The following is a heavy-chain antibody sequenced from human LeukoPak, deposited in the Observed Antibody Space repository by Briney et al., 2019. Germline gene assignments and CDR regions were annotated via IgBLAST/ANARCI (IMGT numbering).Heavy chain of an antibody. V-gene: IGHV3-64D*06. J-gene: IGHJ4*02. Sequence: PGGSLRLSCSASGFTFSSYAMHWVRQAPGKGLEYVSAISSNGGSRYYADSVKGRFTISRDNSENTLYLQMSSLRAEDTAVYYCVVQGWVFRAPTQYYFDYWGQGTLVTVSS. CDR3: VVQGWVFRAPTQYYFDY. CDR2: ISSNGGSR. CDR1: GFTFSSYA. D-gene: IGHD1-1*01.